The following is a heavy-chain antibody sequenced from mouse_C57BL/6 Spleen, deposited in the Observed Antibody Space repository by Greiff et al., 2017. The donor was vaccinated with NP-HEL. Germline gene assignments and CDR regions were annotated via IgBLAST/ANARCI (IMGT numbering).Heavy chain of an antibody. D-gene: IGHD1-1*01. V-gene: IGHV5-12*01. J-gene: IGHJ4*01. Sequence: EVKLVESGGGLVQPGGSLKLSCAASGFTFSDYYMYWVRQTPEKRLEWVAYISNGGGSTYYPDTVKGRCTISRDNAKNTLYLQISRLKSEDTAMYYCARDFTTVVAYYAMDYWGQGTSVTVSS. CDR3: ARDFTTVVAYYAMDY. CDR1: GFTFSDYY. CDR2: ISNGGGST.